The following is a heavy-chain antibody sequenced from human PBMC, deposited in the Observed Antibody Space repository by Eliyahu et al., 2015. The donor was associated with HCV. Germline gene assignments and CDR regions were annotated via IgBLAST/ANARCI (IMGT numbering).Heavy chain of an antibody. V-gene: IGHV3-33*06. CDR2: IWYDGSNK. D-gene: IGHD1-26*01. J-gene: IGHJ4*02. Sequence: LEWVAVIWYDGSNKYYADSVKGRFTISRDNSKNTLYLQMNSLRAEDTAVYYCAEDPQSGGSPPGFDYWGQGTLVTVSS. CDR3: AEDPQSGGSPPGFDY.